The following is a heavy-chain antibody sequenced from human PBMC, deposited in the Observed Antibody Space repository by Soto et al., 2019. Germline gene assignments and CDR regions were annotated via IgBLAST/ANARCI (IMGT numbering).Heavy chain of an antibody. CDR3: AKDRITMIVVGHLDY. CDR2: ISYDGSNK. Sequence: ESGGGVVQPGRSLRLSCAASGFTFSSYGMHWVRQAPGKGLEWVAVISYDGSNKYYADSVKGRFTISRDNSKNTLYLQMNSLRAEDTAVYYCAKDRITMIVVGHLDYWGQGTLVTVSS. D-gene: IGHD3-22*01. J-gene: IGHJ4*02. CDR1: GFTFSSYG. V-gene: IGHV3-30*18.